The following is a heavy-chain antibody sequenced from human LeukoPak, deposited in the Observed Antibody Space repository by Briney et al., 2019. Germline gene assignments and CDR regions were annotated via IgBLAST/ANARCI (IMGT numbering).Heavy chain of an antibody. V-gene: IGHV3-53*01. D-gene: IGHD3-10*01. CDR1: GFTVSGNY. CDR2: IYSGGTT. J-gene: IGHJ6*04. CDR3: ARDIPVRMHLWFGLDV. Sequence: GGSLRLSCAVSGFTVSGNYMSWVRQAPGKGLEWVSLIYSGGTTYYADSVKGRFTISRDNSKNTLYLQMNSLRAEDTAVYYCARDIPVRMHLWFGLDVWGRGTTVTVSS.